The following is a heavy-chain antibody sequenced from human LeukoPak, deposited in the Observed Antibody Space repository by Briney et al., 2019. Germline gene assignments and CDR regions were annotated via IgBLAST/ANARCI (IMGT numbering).Heavy chain of an antibody. CDR3: AKTRIAVAGTDLLPAFDY. CDR2: ISGSGGST. CDR1: GFTFSSYA. J-gene: IGHJ4*02. D-gene: IGHD6-19*01. Sequence: GGSLRLSCAASGFTFSSYAMSWVRQAPGKGLEWVSAISGSGGSTYYADSVKGRFTISRDNSKNTLYLQMNSLRAEDTAVYHCAKTRIAVAGTDLLPAFDYWGQGTLVTVSS. V-gene: IGHV3-23*01.